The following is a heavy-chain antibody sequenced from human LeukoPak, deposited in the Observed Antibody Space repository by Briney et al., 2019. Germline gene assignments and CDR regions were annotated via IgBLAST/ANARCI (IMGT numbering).Heavy chain of an antibody. Sequence: GGSLRLSCAASGFTFSSYAIRWVRQAPGKGLEWVSAIIWSGGSTYYADSVNGRFTISRDNSKNTLYLQMNSLRAEDTAVYYCAKGLGSGSGYFDYWGQGTLVTVSS. J-gene: IGHJ4*02. CDR1: GFTFSSYA. CDR3: AKGLGSGSGYFDY. CDR2: IIWSGGST. D-gene: IGHD3-10*01. V-gene: IGHV3-23*01.